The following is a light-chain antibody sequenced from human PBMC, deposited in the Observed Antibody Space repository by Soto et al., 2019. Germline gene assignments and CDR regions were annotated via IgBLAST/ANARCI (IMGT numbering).Light chain of an antibody. CDR2: GAS. CDR3: QQYESFSPYT. Sequence: EIVMTQSPATLSVSPGERATLSCRASQSVSSDLAWYHQKPGQAPRLLIYGASTRATGIPARFSGSGSGTEFTLTINSLQPGDFATYYCQQYESFSPYTFGQGTRLEI. CDR1: QSVSSD. J-gene: IGKJ2*01. V-gene: IGKV3-15*01.